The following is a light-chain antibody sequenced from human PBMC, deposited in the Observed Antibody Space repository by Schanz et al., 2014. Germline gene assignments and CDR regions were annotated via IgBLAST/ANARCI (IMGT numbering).Light chain of an antibody. Sequence: DIQMTQSPSTLSASVGDRVTITCRASQSISSWLAWYQQKPGKDPKILIYAASSLRSGVPSRVSGSGSGTEFTLTISSLQPDDVATYYCQQYYTYSRTFGPGTKVDIK. J-gene: IGKJ3*01. CDR3: QQYYTYSRT. CDR1: QSISSW. CDR2: AAS. V-gene: IGKV1-5*01.